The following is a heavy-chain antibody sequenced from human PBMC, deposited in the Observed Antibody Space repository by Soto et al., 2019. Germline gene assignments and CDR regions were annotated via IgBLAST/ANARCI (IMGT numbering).Heavy chain of an antibody. CDR1: GYTFTNYA. Sequence: QVQLVQSGVEVKKPGASVKVSCKASGYTFTNYAISWVRQAPGRGLEWMGWVNTYTGNPNYAHIFQGRVTMTTDTSTGTAYMELRSLKSDDSAVYYCARDSQYSTDWQRFDSWGQGTLVTVSS. CDR2: VNTYTGNP. J-gene: IGHJ4*02. CDR3: ARDSQYSTDWQRFDS. D-gene: IGHD6-6*01. V-gene: IGHV1-18*01.